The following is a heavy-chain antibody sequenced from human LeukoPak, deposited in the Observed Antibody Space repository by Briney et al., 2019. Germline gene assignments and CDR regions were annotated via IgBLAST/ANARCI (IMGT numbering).Heavy chain of an antibody. Sequence: GSLRLSCAASGFTFSSYAMHWVLQAPGKGLEWVAVISYDGSNKYYADSVKGRFTISRDNSKNTLYLQMNSLRAEDTAVYYCAKENYDFWSGYPNWFDPWGQGTLVTVSS. J-gene: IGHJ5*02. CDR1: GFTFSSYA. D-gene: IGHD3-3*01. V-gene: IGHV3-30-3*02. CDR3: AKENYDFWSGYPNWFDP. CDR2: ISYDGSNK.